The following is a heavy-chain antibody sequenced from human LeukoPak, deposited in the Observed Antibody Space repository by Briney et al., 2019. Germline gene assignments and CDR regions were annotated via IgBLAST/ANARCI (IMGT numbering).Heavy chain of an antibody. CDR3: ATVKANGDWNFDY. CDR1: GGSISSSSYS. D-gene: IGHD4-17*01. Sequence: SETLSLTCTVSGGSISSSSYSWGWLRQPPGKGLEWIGGIYYSGSTYYNPSLKSRVTISVDTSKNQFSLKLRSVTAADTAVYYCATVKANGDWNFDYWGQGTLVTVSS. J-gene: IGHJ4*02. CDR2: IYYSGST. V-gene: IGHV4-39*07.